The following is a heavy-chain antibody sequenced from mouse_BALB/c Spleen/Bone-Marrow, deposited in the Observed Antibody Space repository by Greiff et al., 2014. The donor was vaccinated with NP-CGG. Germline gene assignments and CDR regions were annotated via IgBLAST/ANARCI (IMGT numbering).Heavy chain of an antibody. V-gene: IGHV1-61*01. CDR2: IHPSDTET. CDR3: ARLEGNYGSTFAY. CDR1: GYSFTSYW. Sequence: QVQLKESGAELVRPGASVKLSCEASGYSFTSYWMNWVKQRPGHGLEWIGMIHPSDTETRLNQRFKDKATLTVDKSSSTAYMQLNSPTSEDSAVYYCARLEGNYGSTFAYWGQGTLVTVSA. J-gene: IGHJ3*01. D-gene: IGHD1-1*01.